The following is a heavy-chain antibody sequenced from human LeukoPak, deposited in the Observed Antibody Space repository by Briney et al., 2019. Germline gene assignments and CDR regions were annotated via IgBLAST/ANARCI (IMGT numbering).Heavy chain of an antibody. J-gene: IGHJ3*02. D-gene: IGHD6-13*01. Sequence: GGSLRLSCAASGFTFSNYAMSWVRQAPGEGLEWVSHITNSGATTDYADSVKGRFTISRDNSKNMLYLQMNSLRAEDTAMYYCARQRGAAAGPLDDAFDIWGQGTMVTVSS. V-gene: IGHV3-23*01. CDR2: ITNSGATT. CDR1: GFTFSNYA. CDR3: ARQRGAAAGPLDDAFDI.